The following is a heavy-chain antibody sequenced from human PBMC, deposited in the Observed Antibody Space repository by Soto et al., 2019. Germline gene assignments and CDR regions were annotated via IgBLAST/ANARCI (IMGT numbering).Heavy chain of an antibody. CDR1: GYTFTSYG. D-gene: IGHD3-16*01. CDR2: IIANNGKA. CDR3: ARDLGEPSLY. Sequence: GASVKVSCKASGYTFTSYGISWVRQAPGQGLEWMGWIIANNGKANYAQKLQGRVTITADASTSTAYMELSSLRSEDTAVYYCARDLGEPSLYWGQGTLVTVSS. V-gene: IGHV1-18*01. J-gene: IGHJ4*02.